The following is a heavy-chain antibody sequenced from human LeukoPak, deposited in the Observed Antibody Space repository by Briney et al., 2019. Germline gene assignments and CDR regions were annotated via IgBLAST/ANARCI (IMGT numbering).Heavy chain of an antibody. Sequence: SQTLSLTCTVSGGSISSGSYYWSWIRQPAGKGLEWVGRIYTSGSTNYNPSLKSRVTISVDTSKNQFSLKLSSVTAADTAVYYCARDLEEWLDYDAFDIWGQGTMVTVSS. CDR3: ARDLEEWLDYDAFDI. V-gene: IGHV4-61*02. CDR2: IYTSGST. J-gene: IGHJ3*02. D-gene: IGHD6-19*01. CDR1: GGSISSGSYY.